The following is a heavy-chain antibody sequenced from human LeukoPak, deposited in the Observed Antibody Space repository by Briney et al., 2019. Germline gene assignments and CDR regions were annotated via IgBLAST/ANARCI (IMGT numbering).Heavy chain of an antibody. Sequence: GGSLRLSCAASDFTFSSYDMHWVRQAPGKGLEWVSSIGKSGIYAYYADSVKGRFTISRDNAKNSLFLQMNNLRVEDTALYYCAIFGPSHGSFGGWGQGTLVTVSS. D-gene: IGHD1-26*01. CDR2: IGKSGIYA. CDR1: DFTFSSYD. J-gene: IGHJ4*02. V-gene: IGHV3-21*01. CDR3: AIFGPSHGSFGG.